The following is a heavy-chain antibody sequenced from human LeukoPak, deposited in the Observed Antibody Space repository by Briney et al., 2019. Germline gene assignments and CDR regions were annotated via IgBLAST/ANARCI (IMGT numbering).Heavy chain of an antibody. Sequence: ASVKVSCKASGGTFSSYAISWVRQAPGQGLEWMGRIIPILGIANYAQKFQGRVTIIADKSTSTAYMELRSLRSDDTAVYYCARVYGSGIRYYGMDVWGQGTTVTVSS. CDR1: GGTFSSYA. CDR2: IIPILGIA. V-gene: IGHV1-69*04. J-gene: IGHJ6*02. D-gene: IGHD3-10*01. CDR3: ARVYGSGIRYYGMDV.